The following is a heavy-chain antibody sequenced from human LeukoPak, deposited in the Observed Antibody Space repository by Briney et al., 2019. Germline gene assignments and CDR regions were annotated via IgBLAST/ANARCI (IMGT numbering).Heavy chain of an antibody. CDR3: ARSQHWGYEY. D-gene: IGHD7-27*01. J-gene: IGHJ4*02. Sequence: SQTLSLTCAISGDSGSSNAVGWHWIRQSPSRGLEWLGRTHYRSKWYNDYAISLKSRITINSDTSKNQFSLQLNSVIPEDTAVYYCARSQHWGYEYWGQGTLVTVSS. V-gene: IGHV6-1*01. CDR2: THYRSKWYN. CDR1: GDSGSSNAVG.